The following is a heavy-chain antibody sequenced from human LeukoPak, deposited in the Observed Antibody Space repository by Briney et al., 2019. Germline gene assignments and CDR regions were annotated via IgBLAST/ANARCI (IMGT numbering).Heavy chain of an antibody. Sequence: GGSLRLSCAASGFTFSDYYMSWIRQAPGKGLEWVSVIYSGGSTYYADSVKGRFTISRHNSKNTLYLQMNSLRAEDTAVYYCARERYDSSGYYYSKYWYFDLWGRGTLVTVSS. CDR1: GFTFSDYY. CDR3: ARERYDSSGYYYSKYWYFDL. J-gene: IGHJ2*01. V-gene: IGHV3-53*04. CDR2: IYSGGST. D-gene: IGHD3-22*01.